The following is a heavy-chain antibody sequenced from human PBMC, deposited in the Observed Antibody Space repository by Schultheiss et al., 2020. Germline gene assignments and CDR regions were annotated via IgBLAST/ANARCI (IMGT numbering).Heavy chain of an antibody. V-gene: IGHV1-69*04. CDR3: ARVTMPVDYFDY. J-gene: IGHJ4*02. D-gene: IGHD3-10*01. CDR2: IIPILGIA. CDR1: GYTFTSYA. Sequence: SVKVSCKASGYTFTSYAISWVRQAPGQGLEWMGRIIPILGIANYAQKFQGRVTITADKSTSTAYMELSSLRSEDTAVYYCARVTMPVDYFDYWGQGTLVTVSS.